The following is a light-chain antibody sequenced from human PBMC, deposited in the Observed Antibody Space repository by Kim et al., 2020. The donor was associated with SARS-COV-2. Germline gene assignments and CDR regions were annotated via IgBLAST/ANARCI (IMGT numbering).Light chain of an antibody. CDR3: LQDHSSPYT. CDR2: AAS. CDR1: QVIGND. V-gene: IGKV1-6*01. Sequence: AIQMTQSPSSLSASVGDRVTITCRTSQVIGNDLGWYQQKPGKAPTLLVYAASTLQSGVPSRFSGSGSDTYFALTISSLQPEDFATYFCLQDHSSPYTFGQGTKLEIK. J-gene: IGKJ2*01.